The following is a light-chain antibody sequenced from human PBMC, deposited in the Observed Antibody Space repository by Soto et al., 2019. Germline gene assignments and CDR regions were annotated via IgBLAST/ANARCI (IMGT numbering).Light chain of an antibody. Sequence: QAVLTQPAPLSGAPGQSITLSFPGTSRDVGTNNYVSWYQQHPGKAPKLIIYEVSGRPSGVPNRFSGSKSGNTASLTISGLQAEDEADYYCCSYSSSTDYVFGTGTKVTVL. CDR3: CSYSSSTDYV. V-gene: IGLV2-14*01. CDR2: EVS. CDR1: SRDVGTNNY. J-gene: IGLJ1*01.